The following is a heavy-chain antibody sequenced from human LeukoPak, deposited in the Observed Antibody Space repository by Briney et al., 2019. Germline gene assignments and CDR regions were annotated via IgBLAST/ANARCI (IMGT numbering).Heavy chain of an antibody. V-gene: IGHV1-2*02. Sequence: ASVKVSCKASGYTFSGYYIHWVRQAPGQGLEWMGWMNPNSGATNNAQKFQGRVTLSRDTSISTAYMELRKLRSDDTAVYYCARSGITTIPNFDYWGQGTLVPVSS. CDR1: GYTFSGYY. D-gene: IGHD1/OR15-1a*01. J-gene: IGHJ4*02. CDR3: ARSGITTIPNFDY. CDR2: MNPNSGAT.